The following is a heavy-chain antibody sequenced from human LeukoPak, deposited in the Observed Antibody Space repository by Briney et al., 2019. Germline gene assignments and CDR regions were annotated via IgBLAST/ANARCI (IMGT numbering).Heavy chain of an antibody. CDR3: ARDPSFFSPSGSSDPTDY. CDR1: GYTFTSYG. V-gene: IGHV1-18*01. CDR2: ISAYNGNT. J-gene: IGHJ4*02. D-gene: IGHD1-26*01. Sequence: ASVKVSCKASGYTFTSYGISWVRQAPGQGLEWMGWISAYNGNTNYAQKLQGRVTMTTDTSTSTAYMELRSLRSDDTAVYYCARDPSFFSPSGSSDPTDYWGQGTLVTVSS.